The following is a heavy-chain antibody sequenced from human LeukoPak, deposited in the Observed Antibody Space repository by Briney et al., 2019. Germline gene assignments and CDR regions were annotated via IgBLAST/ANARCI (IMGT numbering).Heavy chain of an antibody. Sequence: GRSLRFSCAASGFTFDDYAMHWVRQAPGKGLEWVSGISWNSGSIGYADSVKGRFTISRDNAKNSLYLQMNSLRAEDTALYYCAKDKYALGSTAMAHYWGQGTLVTVSS. CDR1: GFTFDDYA. CDR2: ISWNSGSI. J-gene: IGHJ4*02. CDR3: AKDKYALGSTAMAHY. V-gene: IGHV3-9*01. D-gene: IGHD5-18*01.